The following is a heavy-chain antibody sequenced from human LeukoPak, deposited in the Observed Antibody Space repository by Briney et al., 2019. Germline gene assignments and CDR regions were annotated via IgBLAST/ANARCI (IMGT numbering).Heavy chain of an antibody. CDR1: GGSISSSSYY. J-gene: IGHJ4*02. Sequence: SETLSLTCTVSGGSISSSSYYWGWIRQPPGKGLEWIGSIYYSGSTYYNPSLKSRVTISVDTSKNQFSLKLSSVTAADTAVYYCARGRDGDYGNWGQGTLVTVSS. CDR3: ARGRDGDYGN. CDR2: IYYSGST. V-gene: IGHV4-39*07. D-gene: IGHD4-17*01.